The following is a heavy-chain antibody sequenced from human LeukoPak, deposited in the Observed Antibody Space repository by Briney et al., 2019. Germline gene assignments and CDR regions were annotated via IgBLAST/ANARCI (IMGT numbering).Heavy chain of an antibody. D-gene: IGHD3-9*01. CDR2: IYYSGST. J-gene: IGHJ6*03. V-gene: IGHV4-59*01. CDR3: ARFEEFYYYMDV. Sequence: SETLSLTCTVSGGSISRYYWSWIRQPPGKGLEWIGYIYYSGSTNYNPSLKSRVTISVDTSKNQFSLKLSSVTAADTAVYYCARFEEFYYYMDVWGKGTTVTVSS. CDR1: GGSISRYY.